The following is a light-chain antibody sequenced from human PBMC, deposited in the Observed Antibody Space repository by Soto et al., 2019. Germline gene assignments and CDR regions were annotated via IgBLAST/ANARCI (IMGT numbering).Light chain of an antibody. CDR2: DVS. J-gene: IGLJ1*01. Sequence: QSALTQPASVSGSPGQSSTISCTGTSSDVGGYNYVSWYQQHPGKAPKLMIYDVSNRPSGVSNRFSGSKSGNTASLTISGLQAEDEADYYCSSYTSSRAYVFGTGTKVT. CDR3: SSYTSSRAYV. V-gene: IGLV2-14*01. CDR1: SSDVGGYNY.